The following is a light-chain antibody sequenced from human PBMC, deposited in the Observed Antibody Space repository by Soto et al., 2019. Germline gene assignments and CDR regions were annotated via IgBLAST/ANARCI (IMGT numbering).Light chain of an antibody. CDR2: DAS. J-gene: IGKJ1*01. Sequence: DIQMTQSPSTLSASVGDRVTITCRASQSINSWLAWYQQKPGKTPQILIYDASTLKSGVPSRFSASGSGTEFTLIISSLQPDDFATYYCQQYTSYSWTFAQGTKVEI. CDR3: QQYTSYSWT. CDR1: QSINSW. V-gene: IGKV1-5*01.